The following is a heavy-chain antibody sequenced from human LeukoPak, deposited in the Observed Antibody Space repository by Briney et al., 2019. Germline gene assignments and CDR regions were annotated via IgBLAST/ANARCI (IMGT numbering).Heavy chain of an antibody. CDR3: VIGVGWQPDY. D-gene: IGHD2-15*01. Sequence: SETLSLTCTVYGDSVTGYFLNWVRQPPGKGLEWIGHIYKIGTTNYNPSLKSRLTISADTSKNQFSLQLRSVTAADTAVYYCVIGVGWQPDYWGQGALVTVSS. J-gene: IGHJ4*02. CDR2: IYKIGTT. V-gene: IGHV4-59*02. CDR1: GDSVTGYF.